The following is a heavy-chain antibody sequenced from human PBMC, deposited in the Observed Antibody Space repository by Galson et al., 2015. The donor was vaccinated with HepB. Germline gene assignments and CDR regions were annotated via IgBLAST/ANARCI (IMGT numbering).Heavy chain of an antibody. V-gene: IGHV1-3*01. J-gene: IGHJ2*01. CDR2: IYAVNGNT. Sequence: SVKVSCKASGYTFTDYAIYWVRQAPGQRLEWMGGIYAVNGNTKYSQKFQGRVTFSRDTSASTAYMELSSLRSEDTAVYYCARAETGDYRWFFDLWGRGTLVTVSS. CDR1: GYTFTDYA. CDR3: ARAETGDYRWFFDL. D-gene: IGHD3-9*01.